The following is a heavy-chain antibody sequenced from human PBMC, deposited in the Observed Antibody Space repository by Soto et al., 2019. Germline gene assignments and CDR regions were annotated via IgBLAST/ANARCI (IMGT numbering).Heavy chain of an antibody. V-gene: IGHV3-73*02. CDR2: IRNKANSYAT. J-gene: IGHJ4*02. Sequence: EVQLVESGGGLVQPGGSLKLSCAASGFTFSGSSVHWVRQASGKGLEWVGRIRNKANSYATAYAASVRGRFTISREDSKNMAFLQMNSLNTEDTAVYYCISHSPVDMIRTWGQGSLVTVSS. D-gene: IGHD5-12*01. CDR1: GFTFSGSS. CDR3: ISHSPVDMIRT.